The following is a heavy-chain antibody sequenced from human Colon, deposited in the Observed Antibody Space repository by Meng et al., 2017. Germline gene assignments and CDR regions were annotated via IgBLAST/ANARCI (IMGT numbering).Heavy chain of an antibody. CDR3: ARGASDYDFDY. V-gene: IGHV4-61*01. CDR1: GGSVRSCMYY. J-gene: IGHJ4*02. CDR2: IYYSGST. Sequence: VPVEEWGSGLGALSVPLSLPGYVCGGSVRSCMYYGSWNRQPPGKGLEWIGYIYYSGSTNYNPSLKSRVTKSVDTSKNQFSLKLSSVTAADTAVYYCARGASDYDFDYWGQGTLVTVSS. D-gene: IGHD3-22*01.